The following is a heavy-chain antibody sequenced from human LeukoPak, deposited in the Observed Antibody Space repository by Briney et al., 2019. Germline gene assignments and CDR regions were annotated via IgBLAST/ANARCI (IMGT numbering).Heavy chain of an antibody. V-gene: IGHV3-7*04. Sequence: GGSLRLSRAASGFTFSAYWMSWVRQAPGKGLEWVANIEQDGSEKYYVDSVKGRFAISRDNAKNSLYLQMNSMRAEDTAVYYCARGSYYYPYWGQGTLVTVSS. D-gene: IGHD3-10*01. J-gene: IGHJ4*02. CDR3: ARGSYYYPY. CDR2: IEQDGSEK. CDR1: GFTFSAYW.